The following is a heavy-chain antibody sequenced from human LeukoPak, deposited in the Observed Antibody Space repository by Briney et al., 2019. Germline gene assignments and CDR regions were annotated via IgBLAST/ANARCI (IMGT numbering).Heavy chain of an antibody. V-gene: IGHV1-69*05. Sequence: GASVKVSCKASGGTFSSYAISWVRQAPGQGLEWMGGIIPIFGTANYAQKFQGRVTITTDESTSTAYMELSSLRSEDTAVYYCARAGSKYSSSSGLDYWGQGPLVTVSS. J-gene: IGHJ4*02. D-gene: IGHD6-6*01. CDR2: IIPIFGTA. CDR1: GGTFSSYA. CDR3: ARAGSKYSSSSGLDY.